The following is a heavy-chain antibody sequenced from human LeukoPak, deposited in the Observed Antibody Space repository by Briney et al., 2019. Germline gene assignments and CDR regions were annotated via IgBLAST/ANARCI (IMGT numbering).Heavy chain of an antibody. D-gene: IGHD2/OR15-2a*01. CDR2: IKPGDADT. Sequence: GESLKISCTGSGYDFNNYWIGWVRQMPGKGLEWMGIIKPGDADTRYGPSFQGQPAISADKSISTLHLQWSSLQASDTAMYYCARHGGSFLLDAFDIWGHGTMVTVSS. CDR3: ARHGGSFLLDAFDI. J-gene: IGHJ3*02. V-gene: IGHV5-51*01. CDR1: GYDFNNYW.